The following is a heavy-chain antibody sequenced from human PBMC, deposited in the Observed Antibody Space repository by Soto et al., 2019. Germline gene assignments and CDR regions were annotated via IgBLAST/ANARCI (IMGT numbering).Heavy chain of an antibody. CDR3: AREHHP. CDR1: GGSVSSGSYY. J-gene: IGHJ5*02. CDR2: IYYSGST. V-gene: IGHV4-61*01. Sequence: QVQLQESGPGLVKPSETLSLTCTVSGGSVSSGSYYWTWIRQPPGKGLEWIGHIYYSGSTNYNPSLQSRVTRSVDTSKNQFSLKLSSVTAADPAVYYCAREHHPWGPGTLVTVSS.